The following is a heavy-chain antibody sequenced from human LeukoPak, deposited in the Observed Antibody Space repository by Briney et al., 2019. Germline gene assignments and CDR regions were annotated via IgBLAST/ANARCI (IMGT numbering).Heavy chain of an antibody. CDR3: AKIYCSSTSCSYYYYYYMDV. CDR1: GFTFSSYG. Sequence: GGSLRLSCAASGFTFSSYGMHWVRQAPGKGLEWVAFIRYDGSNKYYADSVKGRFTISRDNSKNTLYLQMNSLRAEDTAVYYCAKIYCSSTSCSYYYYYYMDVWGKGTTVTVSS. J-gene: IGHJ6*03. V-gene: IGHV3-30*02. CDR2: IRYDGSNK. D-gene: IGHD2-2*01.